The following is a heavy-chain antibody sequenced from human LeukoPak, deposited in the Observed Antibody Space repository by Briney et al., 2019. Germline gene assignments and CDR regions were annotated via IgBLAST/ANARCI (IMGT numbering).Heavy chain of an antibody. Sequence: ASVKVSCKASGYTFTSYDINWVRQATGQGLEWMGWMNPNSGNTGYAQKFQGRATMTRNTSISTAYMELSSLRSEDMAVYYCARGSYYDSSGYYYDDYWGQGTLVTVSS. D-gene: IGHD3-22*01. CDR3: ARGSYYDSSGYYYDDY. CDR1: GYTFTSYD. CDR2: MNPNSGNT. V-gene: IGHV1-8*01. J-gene: IGHJ4*02.